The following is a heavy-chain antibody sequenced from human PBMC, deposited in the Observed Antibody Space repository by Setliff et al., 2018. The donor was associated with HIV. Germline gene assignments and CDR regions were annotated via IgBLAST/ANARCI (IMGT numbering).Heavy chain of an antibody. CDR1: GGSISSSSYY. CDR3: ARARITMTGGRLEPYAFDR. V-gene: IGHV4-39*07. Sequence: PSETLSLTCTVSGGSISSSSYYWGWIRQPPGKGLEWIGEINQSGGINYNPSLKSRVTISIDTFKNQFSMKLYSVTAADTAVYYCARARITMTGGRLEPYAFDRWGQGTKVTVSS. J-gene: IGHJ3*01. D-gene: IGHD3-22*01. CDR2: INQSGGI.